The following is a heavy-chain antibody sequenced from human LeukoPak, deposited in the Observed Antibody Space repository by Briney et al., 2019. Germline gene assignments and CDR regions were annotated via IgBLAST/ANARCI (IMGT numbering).Heavy chain of an antibody. CDR2: INSDGSTT. D-gene: IGHD1-26*01. J-gene: IGHJ4*02. CDR1: RFTFSTYW. V-gene: IGHV3-74*01. CDR3: AKDAGYSGSYWRPFDY. Sequence: GGSLRLSCAASRFTFSTYWMHWVRHAPGRGLVWVSRINSDGSTTGYADSVKGRFTISRDNSKNTLYLQMNSLRAEDTAVYYCAKDAGYSGSYWRPFDYWGEGTLVTVSS.